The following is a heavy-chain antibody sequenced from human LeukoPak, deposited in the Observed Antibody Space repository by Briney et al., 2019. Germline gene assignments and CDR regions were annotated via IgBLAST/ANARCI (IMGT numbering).Heavy chain of an antibody. CDR3: ARDGQGGSSGWWFDP. D-gene: IGHD6-6*01. V-gene: IGHV1-46*01. J-gene: IGHJ5*02. Sequence: GASVKVSCKASGYTFTSYYMHWVRQPPGQGLEWMGIINPSGGSTSYAQKFQGRVTMTRDTSTSTVYMELSSLRSEDTAVYYCARDGQGGSSGWWFDPWGQGTLVTVSS. CDR2: INPSGGST. CDR1: GYTFTSYY.